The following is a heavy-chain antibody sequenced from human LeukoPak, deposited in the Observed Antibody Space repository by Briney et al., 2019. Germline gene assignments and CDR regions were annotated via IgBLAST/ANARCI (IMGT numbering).Heavy chain of an antibody. CDR1: GDSISRYY. CDR3: ARAMSSGWHYFDY. D-gene: IGHD6-19*01. J-gene: IGHJ4*02. CDR2: IYNGGII. V-gene: IGHV4-4*07. Sequence: SETLSLTCTVSGDSISRYYWSWIRQPAGKGLEWIGRIYNGGIITYNPSLKSRVTMSIDTSNNQFSLRLRFVTAADTAVYYCARAMSSGWHYFDYWGQGTLVTVSS.